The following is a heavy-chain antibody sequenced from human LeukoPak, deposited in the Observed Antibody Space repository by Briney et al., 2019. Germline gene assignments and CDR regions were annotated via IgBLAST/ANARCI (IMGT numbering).Heavy chain of an antibody. V-gene: IGHV3-13*01. D-gene: IGHD3-16*01. J-gene: IGHJ3*02. CDR1: GFTFSSYD. CDR2: IGTAGDT. CDR3: ARESGGAFDI. Sequence: GGSLRLSCAASGFTFSSYDMHWVRQATGKGLEWVSAIGTAGDTHYPGSVKGRFTISRENAKKSLYLQMNSLRAGDTAVYYCARESGGAFDIWGQGTMVTVSS.